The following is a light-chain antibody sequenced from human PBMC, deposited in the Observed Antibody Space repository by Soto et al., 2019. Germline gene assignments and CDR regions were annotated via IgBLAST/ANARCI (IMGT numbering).Light chain of an antibody. V-gene: IGKV3-20*01. Sequence: TVLTPSPGTLSLSPVERATLSCRASQNVTSNLLVWYQQHPGQAPRLLIYGASSRATGIPDRFSGSGSGTDFTLTIRRLEPDDFAVYYCHQYGLSPMVTFGPGTKVDIK. J-gene: IGKJ3*01. CDR1: QNVTSNL. CDR3: HQYGLSPMVT. CDR2: GAS.